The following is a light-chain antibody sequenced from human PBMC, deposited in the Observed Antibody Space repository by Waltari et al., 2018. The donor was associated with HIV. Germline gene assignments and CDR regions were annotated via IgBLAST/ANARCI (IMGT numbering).Light chain of an antibody. Sequence: DIQLTHSPSSLSASVGGSVTLPCRASLGIITSLAWYQNKVGGAPMLIIYKASTLHPGVPSRFSGGGSGTDFTLTITNQQPEDASTYYCQAYKSAPLVFGPGTKVQIK. CDR2: KAS. V-gene: IGKV1-27*01. J-gene: IGKJ1*01. CDR1: LGIITS. CDR3: QAYKSAPLV.